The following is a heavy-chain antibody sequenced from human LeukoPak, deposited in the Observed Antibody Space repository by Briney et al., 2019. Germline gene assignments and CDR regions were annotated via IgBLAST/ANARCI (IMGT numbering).Heavy chain of an antibody. J-gene: IGHJ6*02. CDR3: ARDGGFGELLSYGMDV. CDR2: ISHDGSNK. Sequence: PGRSLRLSCAASGFTFSSYAMHWVRQAPGKGLEWVAVISHDGSNKYYADSVKGRFTISRDNSKNTLYLQMNSLRAEDTAVYYCARDGGFGELLSYGMDVWGQGTTVTVSS. D-gene: IGHD3-10*01. CDR1: GFTFSSYA. V-gene: IGHV3-30*04.